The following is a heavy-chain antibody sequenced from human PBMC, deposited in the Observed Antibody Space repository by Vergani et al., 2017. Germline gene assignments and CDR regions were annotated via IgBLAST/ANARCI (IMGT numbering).Heavy chain of an antibody. CDR3: AKHRSSTSCDGRGCDAFDI. J-gene: IGHJ3*02. CDR2: ISGSGGST. V-gene: IGHV3-23*01. Sequence: EVQLLESGGGLVQPGGSLRLSCAASGFTFSSYAMSWVRQAPGKGLEWVSAISGSGGSTYYADSVKGRFTISRDNSKNTLYLQMNSLRAEDTAVYYCAKHRSSTSCDGRGCDAFDIWGQGTMVTVSS. CDR1: GFTFSSYA. D-gene: IGHD2-2*01.